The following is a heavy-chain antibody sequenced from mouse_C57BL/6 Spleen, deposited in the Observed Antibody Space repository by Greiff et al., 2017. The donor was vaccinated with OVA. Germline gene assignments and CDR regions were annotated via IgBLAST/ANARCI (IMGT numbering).Heavy chain of an antibody. CDR2: INPNNGGT. V-gene: IGHV1-18*01. CDR1: GYTFTDYN. J-gene: IGHJ3*01. D-gene: IGHD1-1*02. CDR3: ARSRWGGAWFAY. Sequence: VQLKESGPELVKPGASVKIPCKASGYTFTDYNMDWVKQSHGKSLEWIGDINPNNGGTIYNQKFKGKATLTVDKSSSTAYMELRSLTSEDTAVYYCARSRWGGAWFAYWGQGTLVTVSA.